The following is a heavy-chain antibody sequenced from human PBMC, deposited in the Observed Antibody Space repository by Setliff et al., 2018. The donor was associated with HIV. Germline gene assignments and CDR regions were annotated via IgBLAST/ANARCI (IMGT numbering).Heavy chain of an antibody. CDR3: ARDLAESAFIMIRGAGWFDP. Sequence: ASVKVSCKASGYTFTSYAMHWVRQAPGQSLEWMGWINAGYGNTKYSQKFQGRVTITRDASASTAYMELSSLRSDDTAVYFCARDLAESAFIMIRGAGWFDPWGQGTLVTVS. CDR1: GYTFTSYA. D-gene: IGHD3-10*01. J-gene: IGHJ5*02. CDR2: INAGYGNT. V-gene: IGHV1-3*01.